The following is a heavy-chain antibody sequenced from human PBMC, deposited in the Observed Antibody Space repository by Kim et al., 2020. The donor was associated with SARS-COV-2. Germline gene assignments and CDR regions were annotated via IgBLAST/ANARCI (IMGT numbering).Heavy chain of an antibody. CDR1: GYTFTTYG. Sequence: ASVKVSCKASGYTFTTYGITWVRQAPVQGLEWMGWSSLNNGNTNYAENLQGRATMTTDTSTTTAYMELSSLRSDDTAMYYCSRYSGGSSRSYTAMDVWG. V-gene: IGHV1-18*01. D-gene: IGHD2-15*01. J-gene: IGHJ6*02. CDR3: SRYSGGSSRSYTAMDV. CDR2: SSLNNGNT.